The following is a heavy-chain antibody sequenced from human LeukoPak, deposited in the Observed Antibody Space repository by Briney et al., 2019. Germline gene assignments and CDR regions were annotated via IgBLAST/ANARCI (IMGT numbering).Heavy chain of an antibody. D-gene: IGHD3-10*01. J-gene: IGHJ4*02. CDR3: AKVGALLWFGELFNPFFDY. CDR1: GFTFSSYG. Sequence: PGGSLRLSCAASGFTFSSYGMHWVRQAPGKGLEWVAVISYDGSNKYYADSVKGRFTISRDNSKNTLYLQMNSLRAEDTAVYYCAKVGALLWFGELFNPFFDYWGQGTLVTVSS. V-gene: IGHV3-30*18. CDR2: ISYDGSNK.